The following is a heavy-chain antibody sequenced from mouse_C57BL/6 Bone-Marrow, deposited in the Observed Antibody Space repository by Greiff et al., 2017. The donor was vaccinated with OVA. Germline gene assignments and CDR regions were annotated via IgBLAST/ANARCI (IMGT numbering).Heavy chain of an antibody. D-gene: IGHD1-1*01. Sequence: QVQLQQSGAELARPGASVKLSCKASGYTFTSYGISWVKQRTGQGLEWIGEIYPRSGNTYYNEKFKCKATLTADKSSSTAYMELRSLTSEDSAVYFCARNYGSRYWYFDVWGTGTTVTVSS. CDR1: GYTFTSYG. V-gene: IGHV1-81*01. CDR3: ARNYGSRYWYFDV. J-gene: IGHJ1*03. CDR2: IYPRSGNT.